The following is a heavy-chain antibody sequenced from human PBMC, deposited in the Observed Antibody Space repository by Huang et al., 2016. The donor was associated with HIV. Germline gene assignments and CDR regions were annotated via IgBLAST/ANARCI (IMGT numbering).Heavy chain of an antibody. CDR3: ARGRMVAEY. J-gene: IGHJ4*02. D-gene: IGHD5-12*01. V-gene: IGHV1-8*01. Sequence: QVQLVQSGAEVKKPGASVQVSCKASGYTFANYDITWVRQASGQGLEGMGWVNPYTGNTGYGQKFRGRVTTAYMELSSLRSEDTAIYYCARGRMVAEYWGQGTLVIVSS. CDR2: VNPYTGNT. CDR1: GYTFANYD.